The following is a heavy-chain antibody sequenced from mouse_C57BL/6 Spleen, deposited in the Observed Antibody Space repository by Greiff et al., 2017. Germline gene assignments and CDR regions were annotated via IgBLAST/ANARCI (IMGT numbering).Heavy chain of an antibody. CDR2: ISSGGSYT. CDR1: GFTFSSYG. CDR3: ARQRGYEGYAMDY. J-gene: IGHJ4*01. Sequence: EVQVVESGGDLVKPGGSLKLSCAASGFTFSSYGMSWVRQTPDKSLEWVATISSGGSYTYYPDSVKERFTISRDNAKNTLYLQMSSLKSEDTAMYYCARQRGYEGYAMDYWGQGTSVTVSS. V-gene: IGHV5-6*01. D-gene: IGHD2-3*01.